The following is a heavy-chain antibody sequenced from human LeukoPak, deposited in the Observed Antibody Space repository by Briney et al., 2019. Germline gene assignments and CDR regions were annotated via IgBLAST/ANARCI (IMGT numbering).Heavy chain of an antibody. Sequence: SETLSLTCTVSGGSISSYYWSWIRQPPEKGLEWIGYIYHSGTTKYNPSLKSRGAISLDTSKNEFSLRVRSVTASDTAVYYCARGGGDFWSGYYTDYYMDVWGKGTTVIVSS. J-gene: IGHJ6*03. CDR1: GGSISSYY. CDR3: ARGGGDFWSGYYTDYYMDV. D-gene: IGHD3-3*01. V-gene: IGHV4-59*01. CDR2: IYHSGTT.